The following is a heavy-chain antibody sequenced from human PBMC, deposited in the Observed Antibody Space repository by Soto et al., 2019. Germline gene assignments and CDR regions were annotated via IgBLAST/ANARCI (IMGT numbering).Heavy chain of an antibody. CDR1: GYTFSSSP. Sequence: ASVKVSCKASGYTFSSSPLHWVRQAPGQRPEWMGWINTANDDTKYSQKFQDRVTLTRDTSASTAYMEVSSLTPEDTAVYYCARDEGVASGNWGQGTLVTVSS. CDR3: ARDEGVASGN. CDR2: INTANDDT. V-gene: IGHV1-3*04. J-gene: IGHJ4*02. D-gene: IGHD5-12*01.